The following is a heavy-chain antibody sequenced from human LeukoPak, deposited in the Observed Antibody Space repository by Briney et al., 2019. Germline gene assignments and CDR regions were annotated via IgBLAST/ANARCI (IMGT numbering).Heavy chain of an antibody. CDR1: GGTFSSYA. D-gene: IGHD3-10*01. CDR3: ARATIVYGSVDAFDI. V-gene: IGHV1-69*05. J-gene: IGHJ3*02. CDR2: IIPIFGTA. Sequence: VASVKVSCKASGGTFSSYAISWVRQAPGQGFEWMGGIIPIFGTANYAQKFQGRVAITTDESTSTAYMELSSLRSEDTAVYYRARATIVYGSVDAFDIWGQGTMVTVSS.